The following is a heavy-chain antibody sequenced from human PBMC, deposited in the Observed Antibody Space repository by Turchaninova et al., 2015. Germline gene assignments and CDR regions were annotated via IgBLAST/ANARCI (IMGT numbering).Heavy chain of an antibody. J-gene: IGHJ4*02. D-gene: IGHD5-18*01. Sequence: QLQLQESGPGRVKPSETLTLPCTGSGGTISSRSYYWRRIRHPPGKGLEWIWSIYYSGSPYYNPSLKSRVTISVDTSKNQFSLKLSSVTAADTAVYYCARPGYNYGYDYWGQGTLVTVSS. CDR1: GGTISSRSYY. CDR3: ARPGYNYGYDY. CDR2: IYYSGSP. V-gene: IGHV4-39*01.